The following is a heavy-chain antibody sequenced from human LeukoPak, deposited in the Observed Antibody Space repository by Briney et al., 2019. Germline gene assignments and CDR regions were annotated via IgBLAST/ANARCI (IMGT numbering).Heavy chain of an antibody. CDR1: GFTFSSYA. V-gene: IGHV3-23*01. CDR2: ISGSGGST. Sequence: GGSLRLSCAASGFTFSSYAVSWVRQAPGKGLEWVSAISGSGGSTYYADSVKGRFTISRDNSKNTLYLQTNSLRAEDTAVYYCAKGLVYGDDYWGQGTLVTVPS. D-gene: IGHD4-17*01. CDR3: AKGLVYGDDY. J-gene: IGHJ4*02.